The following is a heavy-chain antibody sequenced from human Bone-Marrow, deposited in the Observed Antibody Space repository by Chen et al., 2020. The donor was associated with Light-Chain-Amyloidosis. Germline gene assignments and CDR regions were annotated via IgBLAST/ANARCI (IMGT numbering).Heavy chain of an antibody. CDR2: IYPDDSDA. J-gene: IGHJ4*02. D-gene: IGHD5-12*01. Sequence: EVQLEQSGPEVKKPGESLKSSCKGAGYTFPNYWIGWVRQMPGKGLEWMGVIYPDDSDARYSPSFDGQVTISADKSITTAYLQWRSLKASDTAMYYCARRRDGYNFDYWGQGTLVTVSS. CDR1: GYTFPNYW. CDR3: ARRRDGYNFDY. V-gene: IGHV5-51*01.